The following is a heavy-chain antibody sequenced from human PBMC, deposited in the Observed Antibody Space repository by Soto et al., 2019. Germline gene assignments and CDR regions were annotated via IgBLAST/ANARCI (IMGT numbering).Heavy chain of an antibody. CDR1: GFTFSSYG. CDR2: ISYYLSNK. V-gene: IGHV3-30*03. CDR3: ASLGERATITRV. Sequence: GGSLRLSCAASGFTFSSYGMHWVRQAPVNGLEFVAVISYYLSNKYYADSVKGRFTISRYNSKNTLYLQMNGLRAYDTAVYYCASLGERATITRVWGQGTLVTVSS. D-gene: IGHD5-12*01. J-gene: IGHJ4*02.